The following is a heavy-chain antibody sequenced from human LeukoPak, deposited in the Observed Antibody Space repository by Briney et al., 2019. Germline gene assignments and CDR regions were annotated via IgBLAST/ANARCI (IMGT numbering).Heavy chain of an antibody. V-gene: IGHV3-23*01. Sequence: GGSLRLSCAASGFTFSSYAMTWVRQAPGKGLEWVSAISGSGSNTYYADSVKGRFTISRDNSKNTLYLQMNSLRAEDTAVYYCGKALSPRNDCGDYGDFDNWGQGTLVTVSS. CDR2: ISGSGSNT. D-gene: IGHD4-17*01. CDR3: GKALSPRNDCGDYGDFDN. J-gene: IGHJ4*02. CDR1: GFTFSSYA.